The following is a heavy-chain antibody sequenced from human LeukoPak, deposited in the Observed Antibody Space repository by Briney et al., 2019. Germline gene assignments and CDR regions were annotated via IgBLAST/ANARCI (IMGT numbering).Heavy chain of an antibody. V-gene: IGHV1-18*01. CDR2: ISPYNGNT. D-gene: IGHD3-10*01. Sequence: ASVKASCKTSGYTFTNYGISWVRQALGQGLEWMGWISPYNGNTNYAQKLQGRVTMTTDTSTSTAYMELRSLRSDDTAMYYCARDYNYYGMDVWGQGTTVTVSS. J-gene: IGHJ6*02. CDR1: GYTFTNYG. CDR3: ARDYNYYGMDV.